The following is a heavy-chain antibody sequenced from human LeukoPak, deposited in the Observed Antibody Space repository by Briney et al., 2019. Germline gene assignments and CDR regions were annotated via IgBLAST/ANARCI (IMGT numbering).Heavy chain of an antibody. CDR3: ARDFSTSGAFDY. Sequence: GGSLLLSCAASGFTFSSYAMRWVRPAPGKGLEWVAVISYDGSNKYYADSVKGQFTISRDNSKNTLYLQMNSLRAEDTAVYYCARDFSTSGAFDYWGQGTLVTVSS. CDR1: GFTFSSYA. V-gene: IGHV3-30-3*01. J-gene: IGHJ4*02. D-gene: IGHD3-10*01. CDR2: ISYDGSNK.